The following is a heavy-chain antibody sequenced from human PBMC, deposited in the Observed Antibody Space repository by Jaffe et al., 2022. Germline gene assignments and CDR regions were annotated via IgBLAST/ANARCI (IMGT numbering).Heavy chain of an antibody. Sequence: QVQLQESGPGLVKPSETLSLTCTVSGGSISSYYWSWIRQPPGKGLEWIGYIYYSGSTNYNPSLKSRVTISVDTSKNQFSLKLSSVTAADTAVYYCARVGNWNHYEHPYYFDYWGQGTLVTVSS. J-gene: IGHJ4*02. D-gene: IGHD1-1*01. CDR1: GGSISSYY. V-gene: IGHV4-59*01. CDR3: ARVGNWNHYEHPYYFDY. CDR2: IYYSGST.